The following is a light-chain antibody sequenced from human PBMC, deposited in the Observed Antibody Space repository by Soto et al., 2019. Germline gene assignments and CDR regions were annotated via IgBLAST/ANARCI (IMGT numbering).Light chain of an antibody. J-gene: IGKJ1*01. V-gene: IGKV1-39*01. CDR1: QSVANY. CDR2: TAS. Sequence: DIQMTQSPSSPSAAVGDRATITCPATQSVANYVNWYKQKPGQAPHLLIYTASNLQSLVPSRFPGSGVCTYVTLTIISLTPQAFESYYCQQSFRTPWTFGQGTNVYI. CDR3: QQSFRTPWT.